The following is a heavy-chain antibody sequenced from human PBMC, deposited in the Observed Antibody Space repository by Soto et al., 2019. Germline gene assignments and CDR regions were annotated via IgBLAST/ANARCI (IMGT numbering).Heavy chain of an antibody. CDR3: ARPSGSSWDPYDY. V-gene: IGHV3-74*01. Sequence: GSLRLSCAASGXTPSSYWMHWVRQAPGKGLVWVSRINSDGSSTSYADSVKGRFTISRENAKNTLSLQMNSLRAEDTAVYYCARPSGSSWDPYDYCGQGTLATV. CDR1: GXTPSSYW. D-gene: IGHD6-13*01. J-gene: IGHJ4*02. CDR2: INSDGSST.